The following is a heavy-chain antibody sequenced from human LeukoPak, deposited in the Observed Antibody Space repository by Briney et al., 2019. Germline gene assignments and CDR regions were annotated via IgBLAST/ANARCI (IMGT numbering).Heavy chain of an antibody. J-gene: IGHJ6*03. Sequence: ASVKVSCKASGYSFTSHYMHWVRQAPGQGLEWLGLINPSGSSTLYAQKFQGRITMTRDMSTTTDYMELSSLTYDDTAVYYCATTPHYYDSSGYYYDYYYYYMDVWGKGTTVTVSS. CDR3: ATTPHYYDSSGYYYDYYYYYMDV. CDR2: INPSGSST. CDR1: GYSFTSHY. V-gene: IGHV1-46*01. D-gene: IGHD3-22*01.